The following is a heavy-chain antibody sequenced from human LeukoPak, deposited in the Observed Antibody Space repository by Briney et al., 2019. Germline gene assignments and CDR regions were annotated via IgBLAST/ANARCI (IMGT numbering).Heavy chain of an antibody. J-gene: IGHJ4*02. Sequence: SETLSLTCTVSGGSINNNYWSWIRQPPGKGLEWIGYVYYSGTTNYNPSLKSRVTISVDTSKNQFSLKLSSVTAADTAVYYCARNSGDNSGYRRHFDYWGQGTLVTVSS. D-gene: IGHD3-22*01. CDR2: VYYSGTT. V-gene: IGHV4-59*01. CDR3: ARNSGDNSGYRRHFDY. CDR1: GGSINNNY.